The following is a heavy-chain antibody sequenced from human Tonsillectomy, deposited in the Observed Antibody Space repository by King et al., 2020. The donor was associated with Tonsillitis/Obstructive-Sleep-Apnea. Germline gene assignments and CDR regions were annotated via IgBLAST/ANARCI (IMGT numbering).Heavy chain of an antibody. Sequence: VQLVESGAEVKKPGESLKISCKGSGYSFTSYWIGWVRQMPGKGLEWMGIIYPGDSDTRYSPSFQGQVTISADKSISTAYLQWSSLKASDTAMYYCARPEAPYCGGDCYSPGGFDPSGQGTLVTVSS. CDR1: GYSFTSYW. J-gene: IGHJ5*02. CDR2: IYPGDSDT. D-gene: IGHD2-21*02. CDR3: ARPEAPYCGGDCYSPGGFDP. V-gene: IGHV5-51*03.